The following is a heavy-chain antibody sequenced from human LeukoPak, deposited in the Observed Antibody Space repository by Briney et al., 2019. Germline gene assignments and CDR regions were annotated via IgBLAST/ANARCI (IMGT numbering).Heavy chain of an antibody. J-gene: IGHJ4*02. V-gene: IGHV4-59*08. D-gene: IGHD1-26*01. CDR2: VYYTGNT. CDR1: GPSISDYY. Sequence: SETPSLTCTVSGPSISDYYWGWIRQPPGKGLEWIGSVYYTGNTNYDPSLKSRVTISVDTSKNQFSLKLASVTAADTAIYYCARHKSGSYYSFDYWGQGTLVTVSS. CDR3: ARHKSGSYYSFDY.